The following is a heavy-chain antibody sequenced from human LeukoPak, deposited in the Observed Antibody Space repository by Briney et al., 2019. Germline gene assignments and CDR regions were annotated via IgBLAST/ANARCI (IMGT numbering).Heavy chain of an antibody. CDR2: ISFSGGST. D-gene: IGHD6-6*01. J-gene: IGHJ4*02. CDR1: GFTFSSYA. Sequence: GGSLRLSCAASGFTFSSYAMSRVRQAPGKGLEWVSAISFSGGSTYYADSVKGRFTISRDNSKNTLYLQMNSLRAEDTALYYCAEATGSSSSQYYFDYWGQGTLVTVSS. V-gene: IGHV3-23*01. CDR3: AEATGSSSSQYYFDY.